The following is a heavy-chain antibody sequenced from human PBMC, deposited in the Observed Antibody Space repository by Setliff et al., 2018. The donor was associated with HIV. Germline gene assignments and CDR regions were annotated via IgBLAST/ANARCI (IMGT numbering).Heavy chain of an antibody. V-gene: IGHV4-59*12. Sequence: PSETLSLTCTVSGGSIRSYYWSWIRQPPGKGLEWIGEIYYSGSTNYNPSLKSRVTISVDTSKNQFSLKLSSVTAADTAVYYCARLWFGILNWFDPWGQGTLVTVSS. J-gene: IGHJ5*02. D-gene: IGHD3-10*01. CDR2: IYYSGST. CDR1: GGSIRSYY. CDR3: ARLWFGILNWFDP.